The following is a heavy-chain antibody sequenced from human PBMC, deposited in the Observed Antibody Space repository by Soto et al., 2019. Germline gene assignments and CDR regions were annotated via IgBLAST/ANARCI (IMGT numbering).Heavy chain of an antibody. CDR3: AGAFGLEEACPPSVY. CDR1: GFTFSSYA. Sequence: QVQLVESGGGVVQPGRSLRLSCAASGFTFSSYAMHWVRQAPGKGLEWVAVISYDGSNKYYAYSLKGRFTISRDNSKNTRYLQMNRLRAEDTAVYYGAGAFGLEEACPPSVYWGQGTLVTVSS. V-gene: IGHV3-30-3*01. CDR2: ISYDGSNK. J-gene: IGHJ4*02. D-gene: IGHD3-10*01.